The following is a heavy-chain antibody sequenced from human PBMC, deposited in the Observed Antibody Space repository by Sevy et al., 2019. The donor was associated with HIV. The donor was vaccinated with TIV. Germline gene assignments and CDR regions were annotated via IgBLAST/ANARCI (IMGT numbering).Heavy chain of an antibody. CDR1: GFTFSSYA. J-gene: IGHJ3*01. CDR2: ISGSGGST. Sequence: GGSLRLSCAASGFTFSSYAMSWVRQAPGKGLEWVSTISGSGGSTYYADSVKGRFTISRDNSKNTLNLQMNSLRAEDTAVYYCAKGEVWSGYFSHDGFDVWGQGTMVTVSS. V-gene: IGHV3-23*01. CDR3: AKGEVWSGYFSHDGFDV. D-gene: IGHD3-3*01.